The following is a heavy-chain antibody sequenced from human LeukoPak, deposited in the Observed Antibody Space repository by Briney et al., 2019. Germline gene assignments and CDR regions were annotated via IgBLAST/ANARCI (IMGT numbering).Heavy chain of an antibody. J-gene: IGHJ4*02. V-gene: IGHV4-59*08. CDR1: GGSISGWY. CDR2: IYYSGST. Sequence: SETLSLTCTVSGGSISGWYWSWIRQPPGKGLEWIGYIYYSGSTNYNPSLKSRVTISVDTSKNQFSLKLSSVTAADTAVYYCARQLPPDYYDSSGYRGFDYWGQGTLVTVSS. CDR3: ARQLPPDYYDSSGYRGFDY. D-gene: IGHD3-22*01.